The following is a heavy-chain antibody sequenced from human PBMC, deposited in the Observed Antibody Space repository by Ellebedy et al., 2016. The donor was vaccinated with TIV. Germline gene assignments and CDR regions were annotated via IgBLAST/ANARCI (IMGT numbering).Heavy chain of an antibody. V-gene: IGHV3-7*01. D-gene: IGHD3-9*01. Sequence: PGGSLRLSCVASGFTCSRYWMNWVRQAPGKGLEWVANIKEDGSEKYYVDSVKGRFTISRDNAKNTLYLQMNSLRAEDTAVYYCANPSLTWGQGTLVTVSS. CDR1: GFTCSRYW. CDR2: IKEDGSEK. CDR3: ANPSLT. J-gene: IGHJ4*02.